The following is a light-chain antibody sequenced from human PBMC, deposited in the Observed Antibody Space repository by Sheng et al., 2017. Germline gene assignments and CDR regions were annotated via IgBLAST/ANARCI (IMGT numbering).Light chain of an antibody. CDR2: AAS. J-gene: IGKJ4*01. V-gene: IGKV3-15*01. Sequence: ETVMTQSPGTLSVSPGERATLSCRASQSVSNKLAWYQQKPGQAPRLLIYAASTRATGIPARFSGSGSGTEFTLTISTLQSEDFAVYYCQQYDEWPLPFGGGTKVEIK. CDR1: QSVSNK. CDR3: QQYDEWPLP.